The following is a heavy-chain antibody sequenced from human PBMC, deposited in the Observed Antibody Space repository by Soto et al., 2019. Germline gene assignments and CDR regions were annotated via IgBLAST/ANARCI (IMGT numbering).Heavy chain of an antibody. CDR1: GYSFTSYW. CDR2: IDPSDSYT. CDR3: ARSPYYDILTGYWPDY. J-gene: IGHJ4*02. D-gene: IGHD3-9*01. Sequence: EVQLVQSGAEVKKPGESLRISCKGSGYSFTSYWISWVRQMPGKGLEWMGRIDPSDSYTNYSPSFQGHVTISADKSIRTAYLQWSSLKASDTAMYYYARSPYYDILTGYWPDYWGQGTLVTVSS. V-gene: IGHV5-10-1*01.